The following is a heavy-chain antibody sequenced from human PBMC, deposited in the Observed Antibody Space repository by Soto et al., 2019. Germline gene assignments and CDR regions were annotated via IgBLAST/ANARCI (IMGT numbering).Heavy chain of an antibody. Sequence: GRALIVSRAASGFIFSSDAMSWFRLAPVKGLEWVSAISGSGGSTYYADSVKGRFTISRDNSKNTLYLQMNSLRVEDTAVYYCGKDGFGDRVKRLAFWGQGTVVTVSS. CDR3: GKDGFGDRVKRLAF. CDR1: GFIFSSDA. V-gene: IGHV3-23*01. J-gene: IGHJ4*01. CDR2: ISGSGGST. D-gene: IGHD3-10*01.